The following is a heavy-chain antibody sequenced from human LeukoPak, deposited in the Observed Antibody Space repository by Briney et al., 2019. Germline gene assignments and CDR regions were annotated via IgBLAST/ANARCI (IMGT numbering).Heavy chain of an antibody. CDR3: ARVYCSGGSCYSGLDAFDI. V-gene: IGHV3-48*04. CDR2: ISPSNTI. CDR1: GFTLSSYS. Sequence: PGGSLRLSCAVSGFTLSSYSMNWVRQAPGKGLEWISYISPSNTIYYADSVKGRFTISRDNAKNSLYLQMNSLRAEDTAVYYCARVYCSGGSCYSGLDAFDIWGQGTMVTVSS. J-gene: IGHJ3*02. D-gene: IGHD2-15*01.